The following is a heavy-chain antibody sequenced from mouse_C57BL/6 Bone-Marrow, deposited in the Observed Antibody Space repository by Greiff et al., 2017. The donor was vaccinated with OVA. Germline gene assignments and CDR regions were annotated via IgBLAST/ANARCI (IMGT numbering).Heavy chain of an antibody. V-gene: IGHV5-12*01. D-gene: IGHD3-3*01. CDR2: ISNGGGST. CDR3: ARHGTEAY. CDR1: GFTFSDYY. Sequence: EVQVVESGGGLVQPGGSLKLSCAASGFTFSDYYMYWVRQTPEKRLEWVAYISNGGGSTYYPDTVKGRFTISRDNAKNTLYLQMSRLKSEDTAMYYCARHGTEAYWGQGTLVTVSA. J-gene: IGHJ3*01.